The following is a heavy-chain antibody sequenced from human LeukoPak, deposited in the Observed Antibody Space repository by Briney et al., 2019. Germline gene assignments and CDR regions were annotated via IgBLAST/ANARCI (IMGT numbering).Heavy chain of an antibody. CDR3: ARRGPMVRGGQGTWYFDL. J-gene: IGHJ2*01. D-gene: IGHD3-10*01. V-gene: IGHV4-39*07. CDR2: IYYSGST. CDR1: GGSISSSSYY. Sequence: SETLSLTCTVSGGSISSSSYYWGWVRQPPGKGLEWIGRIYYSGSTYYNPSLKSRVTISVDTSKNQFSLKLSSVTAADTAVYYCARRGPMVRGGQGTWYFDLWGRGTLVTVSS.